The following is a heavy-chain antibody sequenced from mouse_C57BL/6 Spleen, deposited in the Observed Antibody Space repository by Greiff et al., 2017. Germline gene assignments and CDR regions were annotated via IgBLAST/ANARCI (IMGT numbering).Heavy chain of an antibody. J-gene: IGHJ4*01. Sequence: QVQLQQSGAELVKPGASVKLSCKASGYTFTSYWMHWVKQRPGQGLEWIGMIHPNSGSTNYNEKFKSKATLTVDKSSSTAYMQLSSLTSEDSAVYYCARPIVTRLYAVDYWGQGTSVTVSS. V-gene: IGHV1-64*01. D-gene: IGHD2-5*01. CDR3: ARPIVTRLYAVDY. CDR2: IHPNSGST. CDR1: GYTFTSYW.